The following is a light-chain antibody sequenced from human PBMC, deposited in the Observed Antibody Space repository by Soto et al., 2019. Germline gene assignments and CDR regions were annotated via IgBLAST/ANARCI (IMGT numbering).Light chain of an antibody. CDR3: QQYDHLPLT. Sequence: DSQMTQSPSSLSASVGDRVTISCQASHDIRNYLNWYQQKPGQAPKLLIYDVFNLEPGVPSRFSGNGFGTDFTFSISSLQPEDFATYYCQQYDHLPLTFGGGTKVDIK. CDR1: HDIRNY. V-gene: IGKV1-33*01. CDR2: DVF. J-gene: IGKJ4*01.